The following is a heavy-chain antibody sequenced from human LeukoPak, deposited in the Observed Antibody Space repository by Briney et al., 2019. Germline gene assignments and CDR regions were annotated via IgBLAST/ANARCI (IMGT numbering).Heavy chain of an antibody. V-gene: IGHV4-61*02. J-gene: IGHJ4*02. CDR3: AGAGGDLDY. Sequence: TPSETLSLTCTVSGGSISSGSYYWSWFRQPAEKGLEWIGRIYTSGSTNYNPSLKSRVTISVDTSKNQFSLKLSSVTAADTAVYYCAGAGGDLDYWGQGTLVTVSS. D-gene: IGHD4-17*01. CDR2: IYTSGST. CDR1: GGSISSGSYY.